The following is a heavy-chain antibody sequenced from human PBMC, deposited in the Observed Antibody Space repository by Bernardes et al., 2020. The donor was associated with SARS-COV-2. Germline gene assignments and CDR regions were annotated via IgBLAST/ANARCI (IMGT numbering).Heavy chain of an antibody. CDR3: ARSSVEYSSGWYDHFDY. CDR2: ISSSGSTI. CDR1: GFTFSSYE. J-gene: IGHJ4*02. Sequence: GGSLRLSCAASGFTFSSYEMNWVRQAPGKGLEWVSYISSSGSTIYYADSVKGRFTISRDNAKNSLYLQMNSLRAEDTAVYYCARSSVEYSSGWYDHFDYWGQGTLVTVSS. V-gene: IGHV3-48*03. D-gene: IGHD6-19*01.